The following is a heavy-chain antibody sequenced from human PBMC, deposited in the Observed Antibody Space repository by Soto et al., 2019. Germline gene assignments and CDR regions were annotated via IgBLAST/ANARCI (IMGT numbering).Heavy chain of an antibody. J-gene: IGHJ6*02. CDR3: AKDMWRVYAIGHYYYGMDV. CDR1: GFTFSSYG. D-gene: IGHD2-8*01. Sequence: GGSLRLSCAASGFTFSSYGMHWVRQAPGKGLEWVAVISYDGSNKYYADSVKGRFTISRDNSKNTLYLQMSSLRAEDTAVYYCAKDMWRVYAIGHYYYGMDVWGQGTTVTVSS. V-gene: IGHV3-30*18. CDR2: ISYDGSNK.